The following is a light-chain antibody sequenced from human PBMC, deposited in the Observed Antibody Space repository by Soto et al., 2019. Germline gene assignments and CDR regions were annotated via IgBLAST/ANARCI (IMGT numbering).Light chain of an antibody. CDR1: SSDVGGYDF. Sequence: QSVLTQPASVSGSPGQSITISCTGTSSDVGGYDFVSWYQHHPGKVPKLMIFEVSKRPSGVSNRFSGSKSGNTASLTISGLQAEDEADYYCSTYTSTTLVFGGGTPLTVL. J-gene: IGLJ2*01. V-gene: IGLV2-14*01. CDR3: STYTSTTLV. CDR2: EVS.